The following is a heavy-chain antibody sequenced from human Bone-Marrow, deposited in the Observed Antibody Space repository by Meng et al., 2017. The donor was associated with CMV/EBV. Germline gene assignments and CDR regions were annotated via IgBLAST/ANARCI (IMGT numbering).Heavy chain of an antibody. Sequence: GGSLRLSCAASGFTFGDYAMHWVRQAPGKGLEWVSGISWNSGSIGYADSVKGRFTISRDNAKNSLYLQMNSLRAEDTALYYCAGYCSSTSCYTPDAFDIWGQGTIVAASS. J-gene: IGHJ3*02. V-gene: IGHV3-9*01. CDR3: AGYCSSTSCYTPDAFDI. CDR2: ISWNSGSI. CDR1: GFTFGDYA. D-gene: IGHD2-2*02.